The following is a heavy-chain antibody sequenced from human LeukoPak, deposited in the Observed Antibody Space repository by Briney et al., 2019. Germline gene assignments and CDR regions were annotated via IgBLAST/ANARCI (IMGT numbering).Heavy chain of an antibody. CDR1: GFTFSTYS. J-gene: IGHJ4*02. CDR3: ARAPYCIGGSCRFDY. CDR2: ISSTSSYI. Sequence: GGSLRLSCAASGFTFSTYSMNWVRQAPGKGLEWVSSISSTSSYIYYADSVKGRFTISRDNAKNSLYLQMNSLRAEDTAVYYCARAPYCIGGSCRFDYWGQGTLVTVSS. V-gene: IGHV3-21*04. D-gene: IGHD2-15*01.